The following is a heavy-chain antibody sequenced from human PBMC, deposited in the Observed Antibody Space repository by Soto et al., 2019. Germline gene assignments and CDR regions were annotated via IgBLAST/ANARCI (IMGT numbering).Heavy chain of an antibody. Sequence: WVRQAPGQGLEWLGRTYYRSKWYYDSAVSVKGRLTINSDTSKNQFSLHVNSVSPEDTGVYYCARVRLDGFDIWGQGTLVTVSS. CDR3: ARVRLDGFDI. J-gene: IGHJ3*02. CDR2: TYYRSKWYY. V-gene: IGHV6-1*01. D-gene: IGHD1-1*01.